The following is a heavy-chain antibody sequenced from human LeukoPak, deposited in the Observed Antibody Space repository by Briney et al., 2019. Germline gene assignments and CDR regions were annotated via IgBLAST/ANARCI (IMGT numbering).Heavy chain of an antibody. J-gene: IGHJ4*02. CDR2: IKIKTDGGTT. Sequence: GGSLRLSCAPSGVTFSNACMSWVRDAPGKGLEWGGRIKIKTDGGTTDHAVPVKGRFTIARADSKTPLSMQMTSLNTEDTAVYYCTTVAYTRTEQDYWGQGNLVTVSS. CDR3: TTVAYTRTEQDY. CDR1: GVTFSNAC. D-gene: IGHD6-13*01. V-gene: IGHV3-15*01.